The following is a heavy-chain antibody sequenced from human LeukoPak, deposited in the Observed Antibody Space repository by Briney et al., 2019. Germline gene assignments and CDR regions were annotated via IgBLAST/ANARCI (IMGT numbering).Heavy chain of an antibody. Sequence: SETLSLTCTVSGGSISSSPYYWGWIRQPPGTGLEWIGTIYYRGSTYSNPSLNSRVTISLDTSKNQFSLRLRSVTAADTALYYCARHYLSDGILSTFDPWGQGTLVTVSS. CDR3: ARHYLSDGILSTFDP. J-gene: IGHJ5*02. CDR1: GGSISSSPYY. V-gene: IGHV4-39*01. D-gene: IGHD2-2*01. CDR2: IYYRGST.